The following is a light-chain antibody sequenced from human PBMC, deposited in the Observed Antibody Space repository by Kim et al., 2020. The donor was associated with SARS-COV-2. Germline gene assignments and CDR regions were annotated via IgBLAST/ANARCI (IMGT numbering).Light chain of an antibody. CDR1: QSVSSI. Sequence: EIVMTQSPATLSVSPGERATLSCRASQSVSSILAWYQQKPGQAPRLLTYGASTRATGIPGRFSGSGSGTEFTLTISSLQSEDFAVYYCQQYSHWPLTFGGGTKVDIK. V-gene: IGKV3-15*01. J-gene: IGKJ4*01. CDR2: GAS. CDR3: QQYSHWPLT.